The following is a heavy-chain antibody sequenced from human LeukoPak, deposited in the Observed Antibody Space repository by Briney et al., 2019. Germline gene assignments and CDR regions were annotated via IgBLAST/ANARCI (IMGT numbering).Heavy chain of an antibody. CDR3: ARGGVSDFDY. V-gene: IGHV4-61*02. D-gene: IGHD3-10*01. J-gene: IGHJ4*02. CDR2: FHTSGST. CDR1: GGSISSGSYY. Sequence: SETLSLTCTVSGGSISSGSYYWSWIRQPAGKGLEWIGRFHTSGSTDYNPSLKSRVSISVDTSRNHFSLKLRSVTAADTAVYYCARGGVSDFDYWGQGTLVTVSS.